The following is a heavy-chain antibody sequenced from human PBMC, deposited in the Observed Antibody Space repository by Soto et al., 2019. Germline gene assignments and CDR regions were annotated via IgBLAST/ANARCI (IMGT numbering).Heavy chain of an antibody. CDR2: INHSGST. CDR1: GGSFSGYY. Sequence: SETLSLTCAVYGGSFSGYYWSWIRQPPGKGLEWIGEINHSGSTNYNPSLKSRVTISVDTSKNQFSLKLSSVTAADTAVYYCAREGGYSYGYLLLRYYFDYWGQGTLVTVSS. D-gene: IGHD5-18*01. V-gene: IGHV4-34*01. J-gene: IGHJ4*02. CDR3: AREGGYSYGYLLLRYYFDY.